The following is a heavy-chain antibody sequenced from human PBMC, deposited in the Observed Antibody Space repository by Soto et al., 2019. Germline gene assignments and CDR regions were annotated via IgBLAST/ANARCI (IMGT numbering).Heavy chain of an antibody. CDR3: ATRSPAFDY. CDR1: GYTFTDYG. CDR2: ISTYKGNT. J-gene: IGHJ4*02. V-gene: IGHV1-18*01. Sequence: QVQLVQSGPEVKKPRASVKVSCKTSGYTFTDYGISWVRQAPGQGLEWMGWISTYKGNTNYAQKFQGRVTMTTDTSTSTAYMELRSLRSDDTAVYYCATRSPAFDYWGQGTLVTVSS.